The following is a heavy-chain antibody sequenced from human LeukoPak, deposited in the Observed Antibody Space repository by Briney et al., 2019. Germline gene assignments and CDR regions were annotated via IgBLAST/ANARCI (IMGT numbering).Heavy chain of an antibody. Sequence: PGGSLTLSCAASGFTFSSYEMNWVRQAPGKGLQWVSDISSSGTTIYYADSVKDRFTISRDNAKNSLYLQMNSLRAEDTAVYYCARKYCSTTCCLFDNWGQGTLVTVSS. CDR3: ARKYCSTTCCLFDN. CDR1: GFTFSSYE. CDR2: ISSSGTTI. V-gene: IGHV3-48*03. J-gene: IGHJ4*02. D-gene: IGHD2-2*01.